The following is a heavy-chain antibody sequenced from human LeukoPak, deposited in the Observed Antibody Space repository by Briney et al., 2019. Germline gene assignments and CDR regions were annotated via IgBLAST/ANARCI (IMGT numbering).Heavy chain of an antibody. D-gene: IGHD3-10*01. CDR3: ARDSLWGDYYGPKDAFDI. V-gene: IGHV3-21*01. J-gene: IGHJ3*02. CDR1: GFTFSSYS. CDR2: ISSSSSYI. Sequence: PGGSLRLSCAASGFTFSSYSMNWVRQAPGKGLEWVSSISSSSSYIYYADSVKGRFTISRDNAKNSLYLQMNSLRAEDTAVYYCARDSLWGDYYGPKDAFDIWGQGTMVTVSS.